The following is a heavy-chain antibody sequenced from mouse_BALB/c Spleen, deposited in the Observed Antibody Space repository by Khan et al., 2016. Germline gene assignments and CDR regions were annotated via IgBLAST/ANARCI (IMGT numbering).Heavy chain of an antibody. CDR1: GYTFTSYW. CDR2: IYPGDGDT. V-gene: IGHV1-87*01. Sequence: QVQLQQSGAELARPGASVKLSCKASGYTFTSYWMQWVKQRPGQGLEWIGAIYPGDGDTRYTQKFKGKATLTADKSSSTAYMQLSSLASEDSAVXYCARCGDDAMDYWGQGTSVTVSS. D-gene: IGHD3-3*01. CDR3: ARCGDDAMDY. J-gene: IGHJ4*01.